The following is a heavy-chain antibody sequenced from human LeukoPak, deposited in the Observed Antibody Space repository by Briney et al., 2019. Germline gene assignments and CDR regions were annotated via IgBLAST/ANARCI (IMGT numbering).Heavy chain of an antibody. CDR1: VLTFGSQC. CDR2: IKQDGSGN. Sequence: GGSLRLSCAPSVLTFGSQCISGVRHAPGKGLEGVASIKQDGSGNFYLDSMKGRFSISRDDAKSSLSMQMNSLRLEDTAVYYCARDAGDYWGQGTMVTVSS. J-gene: IGHJ4*02. V-gene: IGHV3-7*01. CDR3: ARDAGDY. D-gene: IGHD6-13*01.